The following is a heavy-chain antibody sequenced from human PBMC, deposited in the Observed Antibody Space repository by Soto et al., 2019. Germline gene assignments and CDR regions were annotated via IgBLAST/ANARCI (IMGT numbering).Heavy chain of an antibody. CDR3: ARPGSGYDVLTGQYFFYFHAVDV. D-gene: IGHD3-9*01. V-gene: IGHV3-30*04. J-gene: IGHJ6*02. CDR2: ISYDARNT. Sequence: GGSLRLSCTASGFLFNTYAMRWVRQAPAKGLEWVAVISYDARNTYYADSVKGRFTISRDNSKNALYLQMDSLRPEDTAVYYCARPGSGYDVLTGQYFFYFHAVDVWGQGTTVTVSS. CDR1: GFLFNTYA.